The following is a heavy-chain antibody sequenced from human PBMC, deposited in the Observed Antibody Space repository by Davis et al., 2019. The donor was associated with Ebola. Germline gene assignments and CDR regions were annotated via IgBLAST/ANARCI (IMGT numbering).Heavy chain of an antibody. Sequence: GESLKISCKGSGYSFTNYWIGWVRQMPGKGLEWMGIIYLGDSDTRYSPSFQGQVTISADNSIKTAFLHWSSLKASDTAIYYCASLRRSITGFDDGYDIWGQGTMVTVSS. CDR3: ASLRRSITGFDDGYDI. D-gene: IGHD3-9*01. V-gene: IGHV5-51*01. CDR1: GYSFTNYW. J-gene: IGHJ3*02. CDR2: IYLGDSDT.